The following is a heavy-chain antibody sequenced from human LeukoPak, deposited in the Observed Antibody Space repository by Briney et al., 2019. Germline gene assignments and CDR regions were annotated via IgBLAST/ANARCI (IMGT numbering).Heavy chain of an antibody. CDR1: GYSFTAYG. Sequence: ASVKVSCKASGYSFTAYGINWVRQAPGQGLEWMGWISAYNGNTNYAQNLQGRVTMSTDTSTTTSYMELRSLRSDDTAVYYCARGARLQLSKDAFDIWGQGTMVTVSS. V-gene: IGHV1-18*01. CDR3: ARGARLQLSKDAFDI. J-gene: IGHJ3*02. CDR2: ISAYNGNT. D-gene: IGHD2/OR15-2a*01.